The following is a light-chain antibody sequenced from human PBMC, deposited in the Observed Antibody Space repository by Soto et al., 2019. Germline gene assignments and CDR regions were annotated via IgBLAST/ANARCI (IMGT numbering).Light chain of an antibody. CDR1: SSNIGPAYD. V-gene: IGLV1-40*01. Sequence: QSVLTQPPSVSGAPGQRVTISCAGSSSNIGPAYDVHWYQQLPGTAPKLLIYGSTNRPSGVPDRFSGSKSGTSASLAITGLQAEDEADYYCQSYDSSLSGSVVFGGGTKVTV. CDR2: GST. J-gene: IGLJ2*01. CDR3: QSYDSSLSGSVV.